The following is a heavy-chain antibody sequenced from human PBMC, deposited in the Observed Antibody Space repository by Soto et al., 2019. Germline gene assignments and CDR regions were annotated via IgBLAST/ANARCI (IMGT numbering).Heavy chain of an antibody. D-gene: IGHD3-3*01. Sequence: GGSLRLSCAASGFTFSSYGMHWVRQAPGKGLEWVAVISYDGSNKYYADSVEGRFTISRDNSKNTLYLQMNSLRAEDTAVYYCAKDLQFRFWSGYFDYWGQGTLVTVSS. CDR1: GFTFSSYG. CDR3: AKDLQFRFWSGYFDY. J-gene: IGHJ4*02. CDR2: ISYDGSNK. V-gene: IGHV3-30*18.